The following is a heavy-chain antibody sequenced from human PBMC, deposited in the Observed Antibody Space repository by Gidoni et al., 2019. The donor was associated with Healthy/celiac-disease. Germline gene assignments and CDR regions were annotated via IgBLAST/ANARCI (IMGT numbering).Heavy chain of an antibody. CDR3: AREERAEDYYYYGMDV. J-gene: IGHJ6*02. CDR1: DGSVSSGSYY. D-gene: IGHD1-26*01. Sequence: QVQLPESGPGLVKPSETLYLTCTVSDGSVSSGSYYWSWIRQPPGKGLEWIGYIYYSGSTNYNPSLKSRVTISVDTSKNQLSLKLSSVTAADTAVYYCAREERAEDYYYYGMDVWGQGTTVTVSS. CDR2: IYYSGST. V-gene: IGHV4-61*01.